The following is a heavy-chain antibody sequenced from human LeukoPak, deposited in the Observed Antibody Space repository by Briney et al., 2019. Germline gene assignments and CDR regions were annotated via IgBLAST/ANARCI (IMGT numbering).Heavy chain of an antibody. CDR1: GFTFSSYA. D-gene: IGHD3-22*01. V-gene: IGHV3-30*14. CDR2: ISYDGSNK. CDR3: ARAAWDSSGYLFDP. Sequence: GGSLRLSCAASGFTFSSYAMHWVRQAPGKGLEWVAVISYDGSNKYYADSVKGRFTISRENAKNSLYLQMNSLRAGDTAVYYCARAAWDSSGYLFDPWGQGTLVTVSS. J-gene: IGHJ5*02.